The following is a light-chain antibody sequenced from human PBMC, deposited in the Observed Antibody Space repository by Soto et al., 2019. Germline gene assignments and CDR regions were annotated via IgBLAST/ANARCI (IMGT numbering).Light chain of an antibody. V-gene: IGKV3-11*01. Sequence: EIVLTQSPATLSLSPGERATLYCRASQSVSSYLAWYQQKPGQAPRHLIYDASNRATGIPARFSGSGSGTDFTLTISSLEPEDFAVYYCQQRSNWPSITFGQGTRLEIK. J-gene: IGKJ5*01. CDR2: DAS. CDR1: QSVSSY. CDR3: QQRSNWPSIT.